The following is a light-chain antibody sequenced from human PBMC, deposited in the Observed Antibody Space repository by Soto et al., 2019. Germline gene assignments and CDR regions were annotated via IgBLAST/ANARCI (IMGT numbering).Light chain of an antibody. Sequence: QAVLTQPPSVSGAPGQRVTISCTGSSSNIGAGYDVPWYQQLPGTAPKLLIYGNSNRPSGVPDRFSGSNSGTSASLAITGLQAEDEADYYCQSYDSSLSGSYVFGTGTKVTVL. CDR2: GNS. CDR3: QSYDSSLSGSYV. J-gene: IGLJ1*01. CDR1: SSNIGAGYD. V-gene: IGLV1-40*01.